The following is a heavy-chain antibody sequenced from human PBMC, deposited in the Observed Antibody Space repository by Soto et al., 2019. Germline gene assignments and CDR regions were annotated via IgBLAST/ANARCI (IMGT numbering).Heavy chain of an antibody. J-gene: IGHJ4*02. CDR2: IYPGDSET. V-gene: IGHV5-51*01. CDR1: GYRFTNYW. Sequence: PGESLKISCEGSGYRFTNYWIGWVRQMPGKGLEWMGIIYPGDSETRYSPSFEGRDTISVETSINTAYVQWSSLQASDTAIYYCARRVGTWPFHFDYWGQGTLVTVSS. CDR3: ARRVGTWPFHFDY.